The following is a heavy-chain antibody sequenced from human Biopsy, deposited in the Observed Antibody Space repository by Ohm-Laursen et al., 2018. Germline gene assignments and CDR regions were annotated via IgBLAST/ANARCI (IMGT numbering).Heavy chain of an antibody. J-gene: IGHJ5*02. CDR1: GGSLSSYS. V-gene: IGHV4-4*07. D-gene: IGHD1-14*01. CDR2: IYTSGIT. CDR3: ARDRDRRGWFDP. Sequence: SDTLSLTCPVSGGSLSSYSWSWIRQPAGKGLEWIGQIYTSGITNYNPSLKSRVTMSVDTSKNKLSLRVSSVTAADTAVYYCARDRDRRGWFDPWGQGTLVTVSS.